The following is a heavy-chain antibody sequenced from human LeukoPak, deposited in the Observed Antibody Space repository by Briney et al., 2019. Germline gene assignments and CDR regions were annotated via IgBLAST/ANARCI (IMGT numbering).Heavy chain of an antibody. J-gene: IGHJ4*02. Sequence: SETLSLTCTVSGGSISSYYWSWIRQPPGKGLEWIGYIYYSGSTNYNPSLKSRVTISVDTSKNQFSLRPSSVTAADTAVYYCARVTGYMIEDYFDYWGQGTLVTVSS. V-gene: IGHV4-59*01. CDR1: GGSISSYY. CDR2: IYYSGST. D-gene: IGHD3-22*01. CDR3: ARVTGYMIEDYFDY.